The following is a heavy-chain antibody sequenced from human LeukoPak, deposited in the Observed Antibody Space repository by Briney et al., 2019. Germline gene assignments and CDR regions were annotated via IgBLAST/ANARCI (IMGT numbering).Heavy chain of an antibody. CDR1: GASVTSGGFY. CDR3: ARHSGSGSLSRPFDP. D-gene: IGHD3-10*01. V-gene: IGHV4-39*01. J-gene: IGHJ5*02. CDR2: VYYTGST. Sequence: SETLSLTCTVSGASVTSGGFYWGWLRQSPGKGLQWIATVYYTGSTYYNPSLKSRVTISIDTSKNQFSLNLRSLIAADAAVYYCARHSGSGSLSRPFDPWGRGTLVTVSS.